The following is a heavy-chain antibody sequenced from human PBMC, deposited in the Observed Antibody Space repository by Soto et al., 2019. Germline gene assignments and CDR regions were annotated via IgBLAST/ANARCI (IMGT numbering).Heavy chain of an antibody. J-gene: IGHJ1*01. CDR3: ARDRVESGYPEYFQH. Sequence: EVQLVESGGGLIQPGGSLRLSCAASGFTVSSNYMSWVRQAPGKGLEWVSVIYSGGSTYYADSVKGRFTISRDNSKNTQYLQMNSLRAEDTAVYYCARDRVESGYPEYFQHWGQGTVVTVSS. V-gene: IGHV3-53*01. CDR2: IYSGGST. CDR1: GFTVSSNY. D-gene: IGHD3-22*01.